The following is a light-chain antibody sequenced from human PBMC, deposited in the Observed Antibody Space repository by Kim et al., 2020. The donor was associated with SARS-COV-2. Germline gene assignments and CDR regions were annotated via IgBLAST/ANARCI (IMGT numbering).Light chain of an antibody. CDR1: NIGSKD. J-gene: IGLJ2*01. CDR2: TDN. V-gene: IGLV3-9*01. CDR3: QVWDSKTVI. Sequence: SVALGQTARITCGGNNIGSKDVHWYQQKPGQAPVLVIYTDNDRPSGIPERFSGSSSGNTATLTLSRAQAGDEADYYCQVWDSKTVIFGGGTQLTVL.